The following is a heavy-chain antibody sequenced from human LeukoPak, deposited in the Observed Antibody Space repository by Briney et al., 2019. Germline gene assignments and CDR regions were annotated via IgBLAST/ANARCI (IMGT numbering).Heavy chain of an antibody. V-gene: IGHV4-59*08. D-gene: IGHD3-3*01. CDR2: IYYSGST. CDR3: ARHTSGYYDFWSGYYDY. J-gene: IGHJ4*02. Sequence: SETLSLTCTVSGGSISSYYWSWIRQPPGKGLEWIGYIYYSGSTNYNPSLKSRVTISVDTSKNQFSLTLSSVTAADTAVYYCARHTSGYYDFWSGYYDYWGQGTLVTVSS. CDR1: GGSISSYY.